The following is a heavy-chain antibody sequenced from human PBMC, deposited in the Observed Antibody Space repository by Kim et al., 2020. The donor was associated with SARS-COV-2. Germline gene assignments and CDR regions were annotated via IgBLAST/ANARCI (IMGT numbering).Heavy chain of an antibody. CDR1: GFTFSNAW. CDR2: IKSKTDGGTT. V-gene: IGHV3-15*01. J-gene: IGHJ4*02. D-gene: IGHD3-10*01. Sequence: GGSPRLSCAASGFTFSNAWMSWVRQAPGKGLEWVGRIKSKTDGGTTDYAAPVKGRFTISRDDSKNTLYLQMNSLKTEDTAVYYCTTASLLWFGELCYWGQGTLVTVSS. CDR3: TTASLLWFGELCY.